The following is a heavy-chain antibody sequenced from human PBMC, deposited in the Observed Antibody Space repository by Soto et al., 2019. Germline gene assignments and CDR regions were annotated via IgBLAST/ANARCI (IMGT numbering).Heavy chain of an antibody. D-gene: IGHD6-19*01. V-gene: IGHV3-30*18. Sequence: VQLVESGGGVVQPGRSLRLSCAASGFTFSDYAMHWVRQAPGKGLEWVAVVSHDGRNTHYADSVKGRFTISRDSSKHTVSLEMTSLSAEDTAVYYCAKGGRQWLVTSDFNYWGQGALVNVSS. CDR1: GFTFSDYA. CDR3: AKGGRQWLVTSDFNY. J-gene: IGHJ4*02. CDR2: VSHDGRNT.